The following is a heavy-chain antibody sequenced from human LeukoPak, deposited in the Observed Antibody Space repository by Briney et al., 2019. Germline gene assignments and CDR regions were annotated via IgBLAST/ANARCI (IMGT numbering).Heavy chain of an antibody. J-gene: IGHJ3*02. V-gene: IGHV3-30*02. Sequence: GGSLRLSCAASGFTFSSYGMHWVRQAPGKGLEWVAFIRFDGRNEYYADSVKGRFTISRDNSKNTLYLQMNSLRAEDTAVYYCATSGSYYDAFDIWGQGTMVTVSS. CDR1: GFTFSSYG. D-gene: IGHD1-26*01. CDR3: ATSGSYYDAFDI. CDR2: IRFDGRNE.